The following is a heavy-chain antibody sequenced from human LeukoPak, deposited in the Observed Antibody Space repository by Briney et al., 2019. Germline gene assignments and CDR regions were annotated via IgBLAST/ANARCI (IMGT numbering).Heavy chain of an antibody. V-gene: IGHV1-69*05. CDR1: GGTFSSYA. J-gene: IGHJ4*02. CDR2: IIPIFGTA. CDR3: ARDGAGEPFDY. Sequence: GASVKVSCKASGGTFSSYAISWVRQAPGQGLEWMGGIIPIFGTANYAQKFQGRATITTDESTSTAYMELSSLRSEDTAVYYCARDGAGEPFDYWGQGTLVTVSS. D-gene: IGHD7-27*01.